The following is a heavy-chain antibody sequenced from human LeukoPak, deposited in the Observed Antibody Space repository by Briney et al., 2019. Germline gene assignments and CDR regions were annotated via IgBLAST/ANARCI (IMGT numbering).Heavy chain of an antibody. Sequence: PSETLSLTCTVSGVSISSYYLTWIRQPPGKGLEWIGYVYHTGSTNYNPSLQSRVTISVDTSKNQFSLRLSPVTAADTAVYYCARLEVAATGDAFDIWGQGTMVTVSS. V-gene: IGHV4-59*08. CDR2: VYHTGST. J-gene: IGHJ3*02. CDR1: GVSISSYY. CDR3: ARLEVAATGDAFDI. D-gene: IGHD2-15*01.